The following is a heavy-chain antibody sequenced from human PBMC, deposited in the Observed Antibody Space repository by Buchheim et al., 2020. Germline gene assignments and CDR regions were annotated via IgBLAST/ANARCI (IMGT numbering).Heavy chain of an antibody. J-gene: IGHJ4*02. V-gene: IGHV3-23*01. D-gene: IGHD2-21*01. Sequence: EVQLLESGGGLVQPGGSLRLSCAASGFTFSSYAMSWVRQAPGKGLEWVSGLRGSGGSTYYADSVKGRFTISRDNSKNTLYLQRNSLRAEDTALYYCAKTNGDLLRKFDYWGQGTL. CDR3: AKTNGDLLRKFDY. CDR1: GFTFSSYA. CDR2: LRGSGGST.